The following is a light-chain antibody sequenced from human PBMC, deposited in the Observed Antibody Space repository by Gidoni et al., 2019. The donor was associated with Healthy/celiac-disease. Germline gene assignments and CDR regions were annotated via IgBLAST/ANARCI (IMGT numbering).Light chain of an antibody. CDR3: QQSDSTPLLT. Sequence: DIQMTPSPSSLSASVGDRVTITCRASQSISSYLNWYQQKPGKAPKLLIYAASSLQSGVPSRFSGSGSGADFTLTISSLQPEDFATYYCQQSDSTPLLTFGGGTKVEIK. V-gene: IGKV1-39*01. CDR2: AAS. J-gene: IGKJ4*01. CDR1: QSISSY.